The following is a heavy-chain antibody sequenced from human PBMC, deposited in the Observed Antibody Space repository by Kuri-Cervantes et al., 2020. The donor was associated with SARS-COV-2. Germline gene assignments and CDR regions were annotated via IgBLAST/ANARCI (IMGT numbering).Heavy chain of an antibody. CDR2: INHSGST. J-gene: IGHJ5*02. CDR1: GGSFSGYY. D-gene: IGHD2-2*01. Sequence: SQTLSLTCAVYGGSFSGYYWSWIRQPPRKGLEWIGEINHSGSTNYNPSLKSRVTISVDTSKNQFSLKLSSVSAADTAVYYCARHIPHIVVVPAAINNWFDPWGQGTLVTVSS. V-gene: IGHV4-34*01. CDR3: ARHIPHIVVVPAAINNWFDP.